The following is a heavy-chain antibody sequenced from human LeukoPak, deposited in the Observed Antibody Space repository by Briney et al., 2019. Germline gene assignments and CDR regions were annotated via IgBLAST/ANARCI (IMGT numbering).Heavy chain of an antibody. CDR1: GGSFSGYY. Sequence: RASETLSLTCAVYGGSFSGYYWSWIRQAPGKGLEWVSYISSSGSTIYYADSVKGRFTISRDNAKNSLYLQMNSLRAEDTAVYYCARDGGYCSSTSCYYYYGMDVWGQGTTVTVSS. D-gene: IGHD2-2*01. CDR3: ARDGGYCSSTSCYYYYGMDV. CDR2: ISSSGSTI. J-gene: IGHJ6*02. V-gene: IGHV3-11*01.